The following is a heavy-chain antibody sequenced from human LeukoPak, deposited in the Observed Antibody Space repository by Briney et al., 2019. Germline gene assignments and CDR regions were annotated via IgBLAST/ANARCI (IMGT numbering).Heavy chain of an antibody. D-gene: IGHD4-23*01. Sequence: SETLSLTCTVSGVSISISSYYWGWIRQPPGKGLEWIGNIYYSGSTNYNSSLKSRVTISVDTSKNQFSLKLSSVTAADTAVYYCARRRVNSPIDSWGQGTLVTVSS. CDR3: ARRRVNSPIDS. CDR1: GVSISISSYY. V-gene: IGHV4-39*01. J-gene: IGHJ4*02. CDR2: IYYSGST.